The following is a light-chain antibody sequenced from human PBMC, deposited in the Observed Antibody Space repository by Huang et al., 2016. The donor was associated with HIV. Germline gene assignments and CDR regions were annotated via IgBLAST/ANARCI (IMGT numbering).Light chain of an antibody. CDR2: DAS. V-gene: IGKV3D-20*01. CDR1: QSINNKY. CDR3: QQYEESPLT. Sequence: EIVLTQSPATLSLSPGERATRSCGASQSINNKYLAWYQQKPGLAPRLLIYDASKRATGVPDRFSGSGSGTDFSLSISRLESEDFAVYYCQQYEESPLTFGGGTEVKIK. J-gene: IGKJ4*01.